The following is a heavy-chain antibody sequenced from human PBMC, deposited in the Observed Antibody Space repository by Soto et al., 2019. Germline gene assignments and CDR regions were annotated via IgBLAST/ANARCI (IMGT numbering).Heavy chain of an antibody. Sequence: PGGSLRLSCAASGFTFSSYEMTWVRQAPGKGLEWVSYISSSGSSIYYADSVKDRFTISRDNAKNSLYLQMNRLRAEDTAVYYCVRRRGLSGYRYGYLDYWGQGALVTVSS. D-gene: IGHD5-18*01. J-gene: IGHJ4*02. CDR2: ISSSGSSI. CDR1: GFTFSSYE. CDR3: VRRRGLSGYRYGYLDY. V-gene: IGHV3-48*03.